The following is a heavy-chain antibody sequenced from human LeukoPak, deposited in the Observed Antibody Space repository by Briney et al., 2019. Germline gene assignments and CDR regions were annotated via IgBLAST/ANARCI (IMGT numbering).Heavy chain of an antibody. V-gene: IGHV4-4*09. Sequence: SETLSLTYTVSGGSISSYYWSWIRQPPGKGLEWIGYIYTSGSTNYNPSLKSRVTISVDTSKNQFSLKLSSVTAADTAVYYCARLTYNWNLAYYYYYMDVWGKGTTVTVSS. CDR2: IYTSGST. CDR1: GGSISSYY. CDR3: ARLTYNWNLAYYYYYMDV. D-gene: IGHD1-20*01. J-gene: IGHJ6*03.